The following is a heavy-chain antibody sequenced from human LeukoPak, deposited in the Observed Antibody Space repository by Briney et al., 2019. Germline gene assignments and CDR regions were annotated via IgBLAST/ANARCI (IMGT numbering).Heavy chain of an antibody. V-gene: IGHV3-7*01. CDR2: IKEDGSQK. CDR1: EFTFASYW. Sequence: GGSLRLSCAASEFTFASYWMSWVRQPPGKGLEWVANIKEDGSQKYYVDSLKGRFTISRDNAKNSLYLQMINLRAEDTAVYYCTRVFYYGSRYYYMDVWGKGTTVTVSS. J-gene: IGHJ6*03. D-gene: IGHD3-10*01. CDR3: TRVFYYGSRYYYMDV.